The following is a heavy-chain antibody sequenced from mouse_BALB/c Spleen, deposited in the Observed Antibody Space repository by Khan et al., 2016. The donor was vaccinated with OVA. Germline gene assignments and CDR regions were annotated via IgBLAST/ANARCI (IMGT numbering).Heavy chain of an antibody. CDR2: IWIGGST. D-gene: IGHD2-3*01. V-gene: IGHV2-6-4*01. J-gene: IGHJ1*01. CDR3: ARNRDGGSYWYFDV. Sequence: QVQLKESGPGLVAPSQSLSITCTVSGFSLSSYSVHWARRPPGKGLEWLGIIWIGGSTDYNSAPKSRLSISKDNSKSQAFLKMNSLQTDDTAMYYWARNRDGGSYWYFDVWGAGTPVTVSS. CDR1: GFSLSSYS.